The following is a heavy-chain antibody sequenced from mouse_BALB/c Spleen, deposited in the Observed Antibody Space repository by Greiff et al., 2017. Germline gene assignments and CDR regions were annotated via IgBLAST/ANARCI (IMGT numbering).Heavy chain of an antibody. Sequence: VQLQQSGPSLVKPSQTLSLTCSVTGDSITSGYWNWIRKFPGNKLEYMGYISYSGSTYYNPSLKSRISITRDTSKNQYYLQLNSVTTEDTATYYCARDYYGSRGAMDYWGQGTSVTVSS. CDR3: ARDYYGSRGAMDY. D-gene: IGHD1-1*01. CDR2: ISYSGST. V-gene: IGHV3-8*02. CDR1: GDSITSGY. J-gene: IGHJ4*01.